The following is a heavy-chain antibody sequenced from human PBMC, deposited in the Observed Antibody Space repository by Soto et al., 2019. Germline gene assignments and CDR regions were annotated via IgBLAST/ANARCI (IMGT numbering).Heavy chain of an antibody. Sequence: EVQLLESGGGLVQPGGSLRLSCVASGFTFGTYAMSWVRQATGKGLEWVSAISHTGITTYYADSVKGRFTISRDNSKNTLYLQMNSLRDEDTAVYFCAQKSYGGVTYPLRVDYWGQGHVVTVSS. CDR2: ISHTGITT. J-gene: IGHJ4*02. CDR1: GFTFGTYA. V-gene: IGHV3-23*01. CDR3: AQKSYGGVTYPLRVDY. D-gene: IGHD2-21*02.